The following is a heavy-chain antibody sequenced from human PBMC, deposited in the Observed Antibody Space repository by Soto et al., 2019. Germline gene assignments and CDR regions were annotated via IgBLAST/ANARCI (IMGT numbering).Heavy chain of an antibody. D-gene: IGHD4-17*01. Sequence: SETLSLTCTVSGGSISSGDYYWSWIRQPPGKGLEWIGYIYYSGSTYYNPSLKSRVTISVDTSKNQFSLKLSSVTAADTAVYYCARTSYGDYTYSYYGMDVWGQGTTVTVSS. J-gene: IGHJ6*02. V-gene: IGHV4-30-4*01. CDR3: ARTSYGDYTYSYYGMDV. CDR1: GGSISSGDYY. CDR2: IYYSGST.